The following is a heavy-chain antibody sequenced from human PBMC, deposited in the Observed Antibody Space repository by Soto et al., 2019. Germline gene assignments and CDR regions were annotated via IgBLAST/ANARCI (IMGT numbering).Heavy chain of an antibody. CDR3: ARMAPPGDY. Sequence: SETLSLTCAFSGATISSSNWWIWVRQPPGKGLEWIGEIFHSGSTNYIPSLKSRVTISVDKSKNEFSLRLSSVTAADRAVYYCARMAPPGDYWGQGTLVTVSS. CDR1: GATISSSNW. J-gene: IGHJ4*02. CDR2: IFHSGST. V-gene: IGHV4-4*02.